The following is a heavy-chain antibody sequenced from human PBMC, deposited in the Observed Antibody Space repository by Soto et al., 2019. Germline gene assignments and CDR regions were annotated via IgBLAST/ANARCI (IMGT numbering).Heavy chain of an antibody. V-gene: IGHV3-30-3*01. CDR2: ISYDGSNK. D-gene: IGHD2-21*02. J-gene: IGHJ1*01. CDR1: GFTFSSYS. CDR3: ARPVVMTAIPGYFQH. Sequence: QVQLVESGGGVVQPGRSLRLSCAASGFTFSSYSMHWVCQAPGKGLEWVAAISYDGSNKYYADSVKGRFTISRDNSKNTLYLQMNSLRAEDMAVYYCARPVVMTAIPGYFQHWGQGTLVTVSS.